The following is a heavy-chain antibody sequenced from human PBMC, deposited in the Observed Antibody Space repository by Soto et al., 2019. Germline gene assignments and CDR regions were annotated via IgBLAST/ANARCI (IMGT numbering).Heavy chain of an antibody. CDR1: GGSISSYY. CDR3: AREGAPPPSHCYYGMVV. D-gene: IGHD2-2*01. J-gene: IGHJ6*02. Sequence: SETLSLTCTVSGGSISSYYWSWIRQPPGKGLEWIGYIYYSGSTNYNPSLKSRVTISVDTSKNQFSLKLSSVTAADTAVYYCAREGAPPPSHCYYGMVVLVQGTTVTVSS. CDR2: IYYSGST. V-gene: IGHV4-59*01.